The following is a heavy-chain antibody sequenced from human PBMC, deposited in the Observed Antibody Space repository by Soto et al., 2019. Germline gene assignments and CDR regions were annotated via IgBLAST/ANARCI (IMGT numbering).Heavy chain of an antibody. CDR3: AKEARSRAVTATRVYGMDV. V-gene: IGHV3-21*01. CDR2: ISRSAGNT. CDR1: GFTFSSYS. Sequence: EVQLVESGGGLVKPGGSLRLSCAASGFTFSSYSMNWVRQAPGKGLEWVSSISRSAGNTYYADSVKGRFTISRDNSKNTLLLQTDSLRDEDTAVYFCAKEARSRAVTATRVYGMDVWGQGTTVAVSS. D-gene: IGHD4-17*01. J-gene: IGHJ6*02.